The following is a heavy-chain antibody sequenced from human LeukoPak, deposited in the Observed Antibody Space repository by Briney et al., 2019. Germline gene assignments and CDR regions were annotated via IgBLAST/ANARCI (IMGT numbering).Heavy chain of an antibody. J-gene: IGHJ4*02. CDR3: ANEEVPNDY. D-gene: IGHD4/OR15-4a*01. CDR1: GFPFSSHA. V-gene: IGHV3-23*01. Sequence: PGGSLTLSCEVSGFPFSSHAMSWVRQAPGRGLEWVSGISISADMTYYADSVQGRFIISRDNSKNTLYLQMDSLRVEDTAVYYCANEEVPNDYWGQGTLVTVSS. CDR2: ISISADMT.